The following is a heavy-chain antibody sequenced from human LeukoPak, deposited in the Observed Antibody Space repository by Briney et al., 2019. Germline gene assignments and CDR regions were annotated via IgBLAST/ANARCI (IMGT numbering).Heavy chain of an antibody. J-gene: IGHJ4*02. CDR3: AREGEQLVDYYFDY. D-gene: IGHD6-6*01. V-gene: IGHV3-48*04. CDR2: ISSSSSTI. CDR1: GFTFSSYS. Sequence: GGSLRLSCAASGFTFSSYSMNWVRQAPGKGLEWVSYISSSSSTIYYADSVKGRFTISRDNAKSSLYLQMNSLRAEDTAVYYCAREGEQLVDYYFDYWGQGTLVTVSS.